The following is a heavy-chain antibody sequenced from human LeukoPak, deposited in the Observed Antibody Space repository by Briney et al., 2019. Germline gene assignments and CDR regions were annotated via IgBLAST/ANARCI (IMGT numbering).Heavy chain of an antibody. Sequence: SETLSLTCTVSGGSVSSGSYYWSWIRQPPGKGLEWIVYIYYSGSTNYNPSLKSRVTISVDTSKNQFSLKLSSVTAADTAVYYCARGGSDYYDSSGYYYVTDYWGQGTLVTVSS. J-gene: IGHJ4*02. CDR2: IYYSGST. V-gene: IGHV4-61*01. CDR1: GGSVSSGSYY. D-gene: IGHD3-22*01. CDR3: ARGGSDYYDSSGYYYVTDY.